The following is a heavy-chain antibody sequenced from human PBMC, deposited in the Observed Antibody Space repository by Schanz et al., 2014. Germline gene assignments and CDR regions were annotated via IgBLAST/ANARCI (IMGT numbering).Heavy chain of an antibody. D-gene: IGHD2-2*01. CDR3: ARGTMPGTFDI. V-gene: IGHV1-69*02. J-gene: IGHJ3*02. Sequence: QVQLVQSGAEVKKPGSSVKVSCKASGGTFSTYTISWVRQAPGQGLEWMGIVNPSVRGTHFAREFQGRVTVTSDTSTSTVYMELSGLRYEDTALYYCARGTMPGTFDIWGQGTMVTVSS. CDR1: GGTFSTYT. CDR2: VNPSVRGT.